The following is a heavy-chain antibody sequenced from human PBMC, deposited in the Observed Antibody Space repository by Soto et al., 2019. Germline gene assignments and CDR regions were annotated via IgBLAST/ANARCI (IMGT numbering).Heavy chain of an antibody. Sequence: PGGSLRLSCAASGFTVSSNYMSWVRQAPGKGLEWVSVIYSGGSTYYADSVKGRFTISRDNSKNTLYLQMNSLRAEDTAVYYCARGGMFGVVRGYYGMDVWGQGTTVTVSS. J-gene: IGHJ6*02. D-gene: IGHD3-3*01. CDR3: ARGGMFGVVRGYYGMDV. V-gene: IGHV3-53*01. CDR2: IYSGGST. CDR1: GFTVSSNY.